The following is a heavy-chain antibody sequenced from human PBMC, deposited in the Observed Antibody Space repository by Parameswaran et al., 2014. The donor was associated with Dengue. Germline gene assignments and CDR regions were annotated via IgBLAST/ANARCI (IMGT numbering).Heavy chain of an antibody. D-gene: IGHD6-19*01. CDR2: IYASGNT. CDR3: ARGRAVTGTLVPNGFDY. J-gene: IGHJ4*02. Sequence: SETLSLTCTVSGGSISSGGSYWSWIRQPAGKGLEWIGRIYASGNTNYSPSLKSRVTISVDTSKNQFSLRLNSVTAADTAVYHCARGRAVTGTLVPNGFDYWGLGTLVTVSS. V-gene: IGHV4-61*02. CDR1: GGSISSGGSY.